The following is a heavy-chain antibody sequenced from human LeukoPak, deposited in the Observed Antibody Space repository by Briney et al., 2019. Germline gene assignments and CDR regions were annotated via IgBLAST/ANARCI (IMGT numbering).Heavy chain of an antibody. Sequence: PSETLSLTCTVSGGSISSYYWSWIRQPAGKGLEWIGRIYTSGSTNYNPSLKSRVTMSVDTSKNQLSLKMNSVTAADTAVYYCATGVDHEYGGNPRLAFDIWGQGTTVTVSS. J-gene: IGHJ3*02. D-gene: IGHD4-23*01. V-gene: IGHV4-4*07. CDR2: IYTSGST. CDR1: GGSISSYY. CDR3: ATGVDHEYGGNPRLAFDI.